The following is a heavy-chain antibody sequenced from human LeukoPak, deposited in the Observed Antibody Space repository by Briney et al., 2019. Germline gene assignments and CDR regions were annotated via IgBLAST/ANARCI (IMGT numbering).Heavy chain of an antibody. CDR2: IYYSGST. Sequence: SETLSLTCTVSGGSISSSSYYWGWIRQPPGKGLEWIGGIYYSGSTYYNPSLKSRVTISVDTSKNQFSLKLTSVTAADTAMYYCARWFRGYRDAFDIWGQGTLVTVSS. D-gene: IGHD5-18*01. CDR3: ARWFRGYRDAFDI. J-gene: IGHJ3*02. CDR1: GGSISSSSYY. V-gene: IGHV4-39*01.